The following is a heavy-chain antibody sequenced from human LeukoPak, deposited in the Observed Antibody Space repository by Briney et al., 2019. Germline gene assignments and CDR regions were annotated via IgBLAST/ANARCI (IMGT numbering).Heavy chain of an antibody. V-gene: IGHV1-2*02. CDR1: GYTFTDAY. J-gene: IGHJ4*02. CDR2: ISPSSGDT. Sequence: ASVKVSCQASGYTFTDAYIHWVRQAPGQGPEYMGWISPSSGDTRYTQGFQDRVTMTRDTSISTAYMELSRLRSDDTALYYCARARDFYYWRQGTLVTVSS. CDR3: ARARDFYY.